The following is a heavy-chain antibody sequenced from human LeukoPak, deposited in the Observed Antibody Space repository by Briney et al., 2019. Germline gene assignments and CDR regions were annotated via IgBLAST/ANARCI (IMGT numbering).Heavy chain of an antibody. CDR3: ARGPYDYGDYVFDY. Sequence: SVKVSCKASGGTFSSYAISWVRQAPGQGLEWMGRIVPILGIANYAQKFQGRVTITADKSTSTAYMELSSLRSEDTAVYYCARGPYDYGDYVFDYWGQGTLVTVSS. V-gene: IGHV1-69*04. D-gene: IGHD4-17*01. CDR1: GGTFSSYA. CDR2: IVPILGIA. J-gene: IGHJ4*02.